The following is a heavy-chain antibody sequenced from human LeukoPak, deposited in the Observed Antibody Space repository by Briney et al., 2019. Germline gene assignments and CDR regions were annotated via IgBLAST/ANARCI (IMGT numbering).Heavy chain of an antibody. CDR3: ARARGNRPTAPHFDY. Sequence: SQTLSLTCTVSGGSISSGGYYRSWIRQNPGKGLEWIGYSYYRGNTYYNPSLKSRVTISVDASKNQFSLKLSSVTAADTAVYYCARARGNRPTAPHFDYWRQGTLVTVSS. CDR1: GGSISSGGYY. D-gene: IGHD1-14*01. V-gene: IGHV4-31*03. J-gene: IGHJ4*02. CDR2: SYYRGNT.